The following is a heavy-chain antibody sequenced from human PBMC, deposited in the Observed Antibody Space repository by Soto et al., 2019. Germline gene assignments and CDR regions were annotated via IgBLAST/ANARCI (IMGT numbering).Heavy chain of an antibody. D-gene: IGHD2-15*01. J-gene: IGHJ5*02. CDR3: ARHADAGSFHNWFDP. Sequence: QVQLEQSGAEVKKPGSSVKVSCKASGGTFSTNAIAWVRQAPGQGLEWMGGIIPIFGTANYAQKFQGRVTITADESTSTAYMEMSSLRSEDTAVYYCARHADAGSFHNWFDPWGQGTLVTVSS. CDR2: IIPIFGTA. CDR1: GGTFSTNA. V-gene: IGHV1-69*01.